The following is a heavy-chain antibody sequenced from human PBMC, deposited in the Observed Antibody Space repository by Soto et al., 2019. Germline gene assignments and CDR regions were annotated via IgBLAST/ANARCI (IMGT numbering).Heavy chain of an antibody. CDR1: GYTFTSYA. CDR2: INAGNGNT. Sequence: ASVKVSCKASGYTFTSYAMHWVRQAPGQRLEWMGWINAGNGNTKYSQRFKGRVTITRDTSASTAYMELSSLRSEDTAVYYCARDGVGAATPHYYYYMDVWGKGTTVTVSS. J-gene: IGHJ6*03. D-gene: IGHD2-15*01. V-gene: IGHV1-3*01. CDR3: ARDGVGAATPHYYYYMDV.